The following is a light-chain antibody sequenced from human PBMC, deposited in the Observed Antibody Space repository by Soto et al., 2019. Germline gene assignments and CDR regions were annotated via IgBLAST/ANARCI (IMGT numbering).Light chain of an antibody. CDR2: DVS. CDR1: SSDIGGYNY. Sequence: QSALTQPASVSGSPGQSITISCTGTSSDIGGYNYVSWFQQHPGKAPKLMISDVSNRPSGVSNRFSGSKSGNTASLTISGLQAEDEADYYCSSYTNGSTFYVFGTGTKVTV. J-gene: IGLJ1*01. CDR3: SSYTNGSTFYV. V-gene: IGLV2-14*01.